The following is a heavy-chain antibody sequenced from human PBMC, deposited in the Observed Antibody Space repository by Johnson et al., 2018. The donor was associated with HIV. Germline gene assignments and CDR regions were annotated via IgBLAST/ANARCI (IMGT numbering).Heavy chain of an antibody. J-gene: IGHJ3*02. D-gene: IGHD5-18*01. V-gene: IGHV3-66*02. CDR3: ARDGRDLVTRGAFDI. CDR1: RIFFDDYG. CDR2: IFSVGNT. Sequence: EVQLVESGGGLVRPGGSLRLSCSESRIFFDDYGMRGVRQSPGKGLEWVSLIFSVGNTYYADSVKGRFTISRDNSNNMVYLQMDSLRPEDTAVYYCARDGRDLVTRGAFDIWGQGTMVTVSS.